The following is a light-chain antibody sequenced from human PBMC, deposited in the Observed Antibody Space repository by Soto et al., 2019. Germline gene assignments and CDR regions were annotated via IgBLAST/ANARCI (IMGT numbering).Light chain of an antibody. CDR2: ATN. V-gene: IGLV1-40*01. Sequence: QSVLTQPPSVSGAPGQRVTISCTGSSSNIGAGYGVHWYQQLPGTAPKLLIYATNNRASGVPDRFSGSASGTSASLAITGLQAEDEADYYCQSDDSSLRAGSVFGGGTKLTVL. J-gene: IGLJ2*01. CDR1: SSNIGAGYG. CDR3: QSDDSSLRAGSV.